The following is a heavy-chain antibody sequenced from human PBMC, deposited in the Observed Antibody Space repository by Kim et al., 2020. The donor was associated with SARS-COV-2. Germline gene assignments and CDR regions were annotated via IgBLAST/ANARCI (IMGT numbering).Heavy chain of an antibody. V-gene: IGHV3-23*01. D-gene: IGHD3-3*01. CDR1: GFPFSYYA. J-gene: IGHJ4*02. CDR3: TKENYGFCIGSGS. Sequence: GGSLRLSCAASGFPFSYYAMGWVRQAPGKGLDFVSDITSRGSGTYYADSVKGRFTISRDNSKNTLYLQMNSLRVEDTAVYYCTKENYGFCIGSGSWGRGT. CDR2: ITSRGSGT.